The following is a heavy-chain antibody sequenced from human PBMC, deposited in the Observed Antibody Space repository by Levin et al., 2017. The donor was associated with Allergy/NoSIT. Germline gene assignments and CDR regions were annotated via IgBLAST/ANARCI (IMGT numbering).Heavy chain of an antibody. Sequence: GESLKISCAASGFTFSSYAMSWVRQAPGKGLEWVSAISGSGGSTYYADSVKGRFTISRDNSKNTLYLQMNSLRAEDTAVYYCAKALGSFTMNDAFDIWGQGTMVTVSS. V-gene: IGHV3-23*01. J-gene: IGHJ3*02. D-gene: IGHD3-3*01. CDR2: ISGSGGST. CDR3: AKALGSFTMNDAFDI. CDR1: GFTFSSYA.